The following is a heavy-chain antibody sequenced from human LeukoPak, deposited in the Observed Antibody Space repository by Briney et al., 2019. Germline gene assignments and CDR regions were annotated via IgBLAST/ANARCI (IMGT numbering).Heavy chain of an antibody. CDR2: INSDGSNT. CDR1: GFSFSSYA. V-gene: IGHV3-74*01. J-gene: IGHJ4*02. Sequence: GGSLRLSCAASGFSFSSYAMHWVRQAPGKGLVWVSRINSDGSNTNYADSVKGRFTTSRDNARNTLYLQMNSLGAEDTAVYYCASTTGGYWGQGTLVIVSS. D-gene: IGHD4-17*01. CDR3: ASTTGGY.